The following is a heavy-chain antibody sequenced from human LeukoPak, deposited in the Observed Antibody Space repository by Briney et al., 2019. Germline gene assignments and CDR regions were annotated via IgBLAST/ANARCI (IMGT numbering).Heavy chain of an antibody. D-gene: IGHD6-13*01. CDR2: IIPILGIA. CDR1: GGTFSSYA. Sequence: SVKVSCKASGGTFSSYAISWVRQAPGQGLEWMGRIIPILGIANYAQKFQGRVTMTRDTSTSTVYMELSSLRSEDTAVYYCARGRSSWPRSVGDVWRQGTTVTVSS. V-gene: IGHV1-69*04. J-gene: IGHJ6*02. CDR3: ARGRSSWPRSVGDV.